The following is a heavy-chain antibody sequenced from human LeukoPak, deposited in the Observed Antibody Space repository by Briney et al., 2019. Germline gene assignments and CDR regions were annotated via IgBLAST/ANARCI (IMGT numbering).Heavy chain of an antibody. Sequence: GSVKVSCKASGYAFTSYGISWVRQAPGQGLEWMGWISAYNGNTNYAQKLQGRVTMTTDTSTSTAYMELRSLRSDDTAMYYCARSLGPHYFDYWGQGTLVTVSS. CDR1: GYAFTSYG. J-gene: IGHJ4*02. CDR2: ISAYNGNT. CDR3: ARSLGPHYFDY. V-gene: IGHV1-18*01. D-gene: IGHD7-27*01.